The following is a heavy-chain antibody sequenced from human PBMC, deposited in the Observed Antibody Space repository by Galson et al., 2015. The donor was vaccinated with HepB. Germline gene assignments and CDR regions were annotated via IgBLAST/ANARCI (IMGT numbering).Heavy chain of an antibody. J-gene: IGHJ3*02. CDR2: FDPEDGET. CDR1: GYTLTELS. CDR3: ATSYYGDYRGHAFDI. D-gene: IGHD4-17*01. Sequence: SVKVSCKVSGYTLTELSMHWVRQAPGKGLEWMGGFDPEDGETIYAQKFQGRVTMTEDTSTDTAYMELSSLRSEDTAVYYCATSYYGDYRGHAFDILGQGTMVTVSS. V-gene: IGHV1-24*01.